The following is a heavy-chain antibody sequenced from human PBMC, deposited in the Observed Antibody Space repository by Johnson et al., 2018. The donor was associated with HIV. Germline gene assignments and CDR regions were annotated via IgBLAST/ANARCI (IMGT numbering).Heavy chain of an antibody. V-gene: IGHV3-53*01. CDR3: ASVNSGAFNF. J-gene: IGHJ3*01. CDR2: IYSGGST. CDR1: GFTVSNNY. Sequence: VQLVESGGGVVQPGRSLRLSCAASGFTVSNNYMSWVRQAPGKGLEWVSVIYSGGSTYYADSVKGRFTISRDNSKNTLYLQMNSLRAEDTAVYYCASVNSGAFNFWGQGTMVTVSS. D-gene: IGHD3-10*01.